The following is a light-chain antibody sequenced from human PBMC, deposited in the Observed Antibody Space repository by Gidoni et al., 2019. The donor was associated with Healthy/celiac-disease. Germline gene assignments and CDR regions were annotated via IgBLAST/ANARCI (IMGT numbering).Light chain of an antibody. CDR1: QSVSSSY. Sequence: EIVLTQSPGTLSLSPGERATLSCSASQSVSSSYLAWYQQKPGQAPRLLIYGASSRATGIPDRFRGSVSGTDFTLTISRLEPEDCAVYYCQQYGSSPPLTFGGGTKVEIK. J-gene: IGKJ4*01. CDR2: GAS. V-gene: IGKV3-20*01. CDR3: QQYGSSPPLT.